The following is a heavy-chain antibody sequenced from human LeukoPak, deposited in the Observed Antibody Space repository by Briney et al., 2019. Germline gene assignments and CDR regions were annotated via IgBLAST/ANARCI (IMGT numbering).Heavy chain of an antibody. V-gene: IGHV4-39*01. CDR2: IYYSGST. CDR3: ARHGPPHYDILTGYFDPYFDY. Sequence: SETLSLTCTVSGGSISSSSYYWGWIRQPPGKGLEWIGNIYYSGSTYYNPSLKSRVTISVDTSKNQFSLKLSSVTAADTAVYYCARHGPPHYDILTGYFDPYFDYWGQGTLVTVSS. CDR1: GGSISSSSYY. J-gene: IGHJ4*02. D-gene: IGHD3-9*01.